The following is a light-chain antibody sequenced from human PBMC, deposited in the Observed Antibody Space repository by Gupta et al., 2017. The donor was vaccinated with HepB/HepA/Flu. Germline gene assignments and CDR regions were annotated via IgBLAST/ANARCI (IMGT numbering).Light chain of an antibody. J-gene: IGKJ4*01. CDR3: HQRFNWPLT. CDR2: DAS. V-gene: IGKV3-11*01. CDR1: QSVSSY. Sequence: ELVLTQSPATLSLSPGERATLSCRASQSVSSYLAWYQQKAGQAPRLLIYDASNWATGIPARFSGSGSGTDFTLTINSLEPEEFAVYYCHQRFNWPLTFGGGTKVEIK.